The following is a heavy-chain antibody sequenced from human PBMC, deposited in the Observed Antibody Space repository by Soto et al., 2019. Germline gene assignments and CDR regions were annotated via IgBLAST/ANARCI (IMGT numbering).Heavy chain of an antibody. V-gene: IGHV4-39*01. CDR3: ARHRIAVAGDFDY. CDR2: IYYSGST. D-gene: IGHD6-19*01. Sequence: PSETLSLTCTVSGGSISSGDYYWCWIRQPPGKGLEWIGYIYYSGSTYYNPSLKSRVTISVDTSKNQFSLKLSSVTAADTAVYYCARHRIAVAGDFDYWGQGTLVTVSS. J-gene: IGHJ4*02. CDR1: GGSISSGDYY.